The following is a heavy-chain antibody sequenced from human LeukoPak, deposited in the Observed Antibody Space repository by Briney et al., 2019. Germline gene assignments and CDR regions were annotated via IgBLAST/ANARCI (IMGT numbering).Heavy chain of an antibody. D-gene: IGHD6-19*01. CDR1: GFDFGGACG. CDR3: VREAGCGWPLDY. V-gene: IGHV3-23*01. Sequence: GGSLRLSCATSGFDFGGACGMGWVRQAPEKGLEWVSTISGGGETTHYADSVKGRLTISRDNARNTLYLQIDRLRHEDTAIYYCVREAGCGWPLDYWGRGTLVTVSS. CDR2: ISGGGETT. J-gene: IGHJ4*02.